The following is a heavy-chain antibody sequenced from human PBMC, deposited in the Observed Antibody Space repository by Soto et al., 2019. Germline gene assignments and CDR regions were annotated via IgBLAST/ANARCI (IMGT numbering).Heavy chain of an antibody. J-gene: IGHJ4*02. V-gene: IGHV4-59*01. Sequence: SETLSLTCTVSGGSISSYYLSWIRQPPGKGLEWIGYIYYSGSTNYNPSLKSRVTISVDTSKNQFSLKLSSVTAADTAVYYCARVRSDYGVILDYWGQGTLVTVSS. CDR3: ARVRSDYGVILDY. CDR1: GGSISSYY. CDR2: IYYSGST. D-gene: IGHD4-17*01.